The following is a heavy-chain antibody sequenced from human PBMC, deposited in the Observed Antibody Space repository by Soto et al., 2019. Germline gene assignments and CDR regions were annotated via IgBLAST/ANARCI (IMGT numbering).Heavy chain of an antibody. J-gene: IGHJ3*02. CDR2: INHSGST. CDR3: ARGRTLVCSGGSCFLDAFDI. CDR1: GGSFSGYY. Sequence: QVQLQQWGAGLLKPSETLSLTCAVYGGSFSGYYWSWIRQPPGKGLEWIGEINHSGSTNYNPSLKSRVTISVDTSKNQFSLKLSSVTAADTAVYYCARGRTLVCSGGSCFLDAFDIWGQGTMVTVSS. D-gene: IGHD2-15*01. V-gene: IGHV4-34*01.